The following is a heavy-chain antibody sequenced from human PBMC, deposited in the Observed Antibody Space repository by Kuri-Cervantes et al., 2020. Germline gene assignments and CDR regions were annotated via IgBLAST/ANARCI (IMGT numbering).Heavy chain of an antibody. CDR1: GGSISSSNW. Sequence: SETLSLTCAVSGGSISSSNWWSWVRQPPGKGLEWIGEINHSGSTNYNPSLKSRVTISVDTSKNQFSLKLSSVTAADTAVYYCARGRGSWYSGYFDYWGQGTLVTVSS. CDR3: ARGRGSWYSGYFDY. V-gene: IGHV4-4*02. CDR2: INHSGST. D-gene: IGHD6-13*01. J-gene: IGHJ4*02.